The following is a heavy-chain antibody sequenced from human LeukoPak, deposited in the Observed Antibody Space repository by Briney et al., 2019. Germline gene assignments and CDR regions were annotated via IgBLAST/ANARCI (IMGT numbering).Heavy chain of an antibody. CDR2: INPNSGGT. Sequence: GASVKVSCKASGYTFTGYYMHWVRQAPGQGLEWMGLINPNSGGTNYAQKFQGRVTLTRDTSISTAYMELSRLRSDDTAVYYCAREGRSISSPFDYWGQGTLVSVSS. CDR3: AREGRSISSPFDY. D-gene: IGHD6-6*01. J-gene: IGHJ4*02. V-gene: IGHV1-2*02. CDR1: GYTFTGYY.